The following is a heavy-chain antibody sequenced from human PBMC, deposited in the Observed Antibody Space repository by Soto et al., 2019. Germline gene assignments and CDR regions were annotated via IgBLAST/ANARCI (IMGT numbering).Heavy chain of an antibody. CDR2: IIPIFGTA. CDR3: AREPLSGTRPRVYFDY. CDR1: GGTFSSYA. D-gene: IGHD1-26*01. J-gene: IGHJ4*02. V-gene: IGHV1-69*13. Sequence: ASVKVSCKASGGTFSSYAISWVRQAPGQGLEWMGGIIPIFGTASYAQKFQGRVTITADESTSTAYMELSSLRSEDTAVYYCAREPLSGTRPRVYFDYWGQGTLVTVSS.